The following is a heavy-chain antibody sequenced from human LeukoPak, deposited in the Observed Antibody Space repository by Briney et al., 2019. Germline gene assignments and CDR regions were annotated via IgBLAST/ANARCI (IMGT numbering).Heavy chain of an antibody. CDR3: ARAIAVAGKYYFDF. Sequence: GVSLRLACAAAGFTFSSYWMHWVRQAPGNGLVWVSRINNDGTNTLYADSVSGRLTLTRDNGKNTLYLQMNSLTAEDTAVYYCARAIAVAGKYYFDFWGQGTLVTVSS. J-gene: IGHJ4*02. D-gene: IGHD6-19*01. CDR2: INNDGTNT. CDR1: GFTFSSYW. V-gene: IGHV3-74*01.